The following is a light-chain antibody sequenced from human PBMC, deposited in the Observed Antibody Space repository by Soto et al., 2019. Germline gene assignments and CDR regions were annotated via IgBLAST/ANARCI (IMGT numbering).Light chain of an antibody. V-gene: IGKV3-20*01. J-gene: IGKJ1*01. CDR3: QHYGSSTRT. Sequence: ELVLTQSPATLSLSPGDTATLSCRATQSVSSGYLAWYQQKPGQAPRLLISGASSRATGIPDRFSGIGSGADFTLTITRLVPEDFVVYYCQHYGSSTRTFGQGTKVEIK. CDR1: QSVSSGY. CDR2: GAS.